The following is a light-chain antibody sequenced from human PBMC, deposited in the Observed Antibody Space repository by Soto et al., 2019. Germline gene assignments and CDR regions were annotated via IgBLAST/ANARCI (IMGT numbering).Light chain of an antibody. CDR2: GAS. Sequence: EIVLTQSPGTLSLSPGERATLSCRASQSLSSTYLAWYQHKPGQAPRLLIYGASSRATGIPDRFSGSGSGTDFTLTISRLEPEDFAVYYCQHYDTSPSFTLGRGTKLEIK. J-gene: IGKJ2*01. CDR3: QHYDTSPSFT. V-gene: IGKV3-20*01. CDR1: QSLSSTY.